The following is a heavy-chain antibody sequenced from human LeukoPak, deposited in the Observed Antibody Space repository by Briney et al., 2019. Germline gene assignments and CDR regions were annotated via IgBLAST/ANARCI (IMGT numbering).Heavy chain of an antibody. J-gene: IGHJ3*02. CDR3: ARVRTVVTPWHVFDI. CDR2: TYSGGIT. V-gene: IGHV3-66*01. D-gene: IGHD4-23*01. CDR1: GFTVSSNY. Sequence: GGSLRLSCAASGFTVSSNYMTWVRQAPGKGLEWLSITYSGGITYYADSVKGRFTISRDNSKNTLYLQMNSLRAEDTAVYYCARVRTVVTPWHVFDIWGQGTMVTVSS.